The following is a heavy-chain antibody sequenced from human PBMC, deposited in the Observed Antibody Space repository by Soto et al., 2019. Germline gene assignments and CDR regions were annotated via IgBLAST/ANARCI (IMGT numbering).Heavy chain of an antibody. CDR3: AKDRVLHSAHYYYYYMDV. J-gene: IGHJ6*03. CDR1: GFTFSSYG. D-gene: IGHD1-26*01. V-gene: IGHV3-30*18. CDR2: ISYDGSNK. Sequence: GGSLRLSCAASGFTFSSYGMHWVRQAPGKGLEWVAVISYDGSNKYYADSVKGRFTISRDNSKNTLYLQMNSLRAEDTAVYYCAKDRVLHSAHYYYYYMDVWGKGTTVTVSS.